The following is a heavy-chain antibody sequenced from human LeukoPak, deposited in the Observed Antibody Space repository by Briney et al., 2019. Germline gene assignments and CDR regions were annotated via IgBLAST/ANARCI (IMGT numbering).Heavy chain of an antibody. CDR1: GFTFSSYS. J-gene: IGHJ4*02. D-gene: IGHD5-24*01. Sequence: PGGSLRLSCAASGFTFSSYSMNWVRQAPGKGLEWDSSISSSSSYIYYADSVKGRFTISRDNAKNSLYLQMNSLRAEDTAVYYCAREHGGDGYNSPYFDYWGQGTLVTVSS. V-gene: IGHV3-21*01. CDR2: ISSSSSYI. CDR3: AREHGGDGYNSPYFDY.